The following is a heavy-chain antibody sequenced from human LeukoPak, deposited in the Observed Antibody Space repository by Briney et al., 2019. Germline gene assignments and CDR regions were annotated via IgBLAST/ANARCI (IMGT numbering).Heavy chain of an antibody. V-gene: IGHV3-30*02. CDR3: AKAPRHRGISMVRGVREDHYMDV. Sequence: GGCLRLSCAASGFTFGSYGMHWVRQAPGRGLEWGAFIRYDGSNKFYADSVKGRLTICRDNSKNTLYLQMNSLRAEDTAVYYCAKAPRHRGISMVRGVREDHYMDVWGKGTTVTISS. CDR1: GFTFGSYG. CDR2: IRYDGSNK. J-gene: IGHJ6*03. D-gene: IGHD3-10*01.